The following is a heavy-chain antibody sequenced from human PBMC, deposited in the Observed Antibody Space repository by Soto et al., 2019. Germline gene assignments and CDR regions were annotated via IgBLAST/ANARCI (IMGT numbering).Heavy chain of an antibody. CDR1: GGTFSSYA. D-gene: IGHD2-15*01. V-gene: IGHV1-69*01. CDR2: IIPIFGTA. Sequence: QVQLVQSGAEVKKPGSSVKVSCKASGGTFSSYAISWVRQAPGQGLEWMGGIIPIFGTANYAQKFQGRVTITADESTSTAYXELSSXXXXXXXXXXXXXXXXXXXGFVYNWFDPWGQGTLVTVSS. CDR3: XXXXXXXXGFVYNWFDP. J-gene: IGHJ5*02.